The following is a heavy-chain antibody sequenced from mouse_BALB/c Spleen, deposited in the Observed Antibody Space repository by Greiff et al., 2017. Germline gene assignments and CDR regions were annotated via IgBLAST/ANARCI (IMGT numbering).Heavy chain of an antibody. CDR2: ISNGGGST. Sequence: EVKLVESGGGLVQPGGSLKLSCAASGFTFSSYTMSWVRQTPEKRLEWVAYISNGGGSTYYPDTVKGRFTISRDNAKNTLYLQMSSLKSEDTAMYYCARHRPDNLDYGGQGTTLTVSS. J-gene: IGHJ2*01. D-gene: IGHD3-3*01. CDR1: GFTFSSYT. V-gene: IGHV5-12-2*01. CDR3: ARHRPDNLDY.